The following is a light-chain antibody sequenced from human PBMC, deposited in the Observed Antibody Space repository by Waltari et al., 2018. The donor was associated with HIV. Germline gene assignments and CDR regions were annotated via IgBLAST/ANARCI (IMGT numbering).Light chain of an antibody. Sequence: QSALTQPASVSGSPGQSITISCTGTSSDVGRYNYVSWYQQHPDKAPKLMIYEVSNRPSGVSNRFSGSKSDNTASLTISGLQAEDEADYYCSSYRSSSTPLWVFGGGTKLTVL. J-gene: IGLJ3*02. CDR1: SSDVGRYNY. CDR2: EVS. CDR3: SSYRSSSTPLWV. V-gene: IGLV2-14*01.